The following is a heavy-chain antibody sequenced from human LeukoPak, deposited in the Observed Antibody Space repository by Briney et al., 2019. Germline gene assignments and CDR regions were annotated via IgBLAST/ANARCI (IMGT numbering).Heavy chain of an antibody. CDR2: ISAGTSNI. CDR1: GSAFLNYG. J-gene: IGHJ4*02. V-gene: IGHV1-18*01. Sequence: ASVRVSCKASGSAFLNYGISWVRQAPGQGLEWMAWISAGTSNIDYAQILQGRVTVTTDTSTNTAHEELRSLTSDDTAVYYCARTYSKYFSNSEFDYWGQGTLVPVFS. D-gene: IGHD1-1*01. CDR3: ARTYSKYFSNSEFDY.